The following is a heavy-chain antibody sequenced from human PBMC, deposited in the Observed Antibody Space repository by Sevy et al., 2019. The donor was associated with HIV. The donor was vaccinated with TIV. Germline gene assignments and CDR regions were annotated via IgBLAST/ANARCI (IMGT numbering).Heavy chain of an antibody. CDR3: ARVAFRELLPNGLDS. J-gene: IGHJ4*02. CDR2: ISPNGGRT. V-gene: IGHV3-64*01. Sequence: GGSLRLSCAASGFTFSSHTMLWVRQAPGKGLEYLSAISPNGGRTYSANSVKGRFTISRDNSNDMLYLKMDSLRTEDMAVYYCARVAFRELLPNGLDSWGQGTLVTVSS. D-gene: IGHD1-7*01. CDR1: GFTFSSHT.